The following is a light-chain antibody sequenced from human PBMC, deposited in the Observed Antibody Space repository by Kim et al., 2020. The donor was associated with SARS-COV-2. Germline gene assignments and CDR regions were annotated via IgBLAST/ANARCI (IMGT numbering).Light chain of an antibody. CDR3: AGWDASLRGV. CDR1: SSNSGPKT. J-gene: IGLJ2*01. Sequence: PRQRVTISCSGTSSNSGPKTVNWYQQLPGTAPKLLIYSDDQRPSGVPDRFSGSKSGTSASLAISGLQSEDEADYYCAGWDASLRGVFGGGTKLTVL. CDR2: SDD. V-gene: IGLV1-44*01.